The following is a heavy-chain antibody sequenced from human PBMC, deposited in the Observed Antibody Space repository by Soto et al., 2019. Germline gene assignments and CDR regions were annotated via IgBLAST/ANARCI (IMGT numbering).Heavy chain of an antibody. CDR1: GFTFSSYS. J-gene: IGHJ4*02. Sequence: EVQLVESGGGLVKPGGSLRLYCAASGFTFSSYSMNWVRQAPGKGLEWVSSISSSSSYIYYGDSVKGRFTISRDNAKNSLYLQMNSLRAEDTATYYCARVHYYDSSGFYLWGQGTLVTVSS. CDR3: ARVHYYDSSGFYL. V-gene: IGHV3-21*01. CDR2: ISSSSSYI. D-gene: IGHD3-22*01.